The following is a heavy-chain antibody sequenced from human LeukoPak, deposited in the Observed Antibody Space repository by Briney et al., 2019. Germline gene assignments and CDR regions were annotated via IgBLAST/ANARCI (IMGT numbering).Heavy chain of an antibody. V-gene: IGHV3-30*04. CDR3: ARDRAWNYFDY. D-gene: IGHD3-3*01. J-gene: IGHJ4*02. CDR1: GFTFSDYA. CDR2: ISNDGSRK. Sequence: GGSLRLSCAASGFTFSDYAMHWVRQAPGKGLEWVAIISNDGSRKYYAHSVEGRFTISRDNSKNTLYLQMDSLRAEDTAVYYCARDRAWNYFDYWGQGTLVTVSS.